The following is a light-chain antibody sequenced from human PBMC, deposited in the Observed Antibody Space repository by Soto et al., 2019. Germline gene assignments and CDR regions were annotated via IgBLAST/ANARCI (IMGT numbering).Light chain of an antibody. CDR2: EVS. CDR3: YSFTSSSTWV. CDR1: SSDVGGFNS. Sequence: QSALTQPASVSGSPGQSITISCTGTSSDVGGFNSVSWFQQHPGKAPKLMIYEVSNRPSGVSNRFSGSKSGNTASLTISGLQAEDEADYYCYSFTSSSTWVFGGGTQLTVL. V-gene: IGLV2-14*01. J-gene: IGLJ3*02.